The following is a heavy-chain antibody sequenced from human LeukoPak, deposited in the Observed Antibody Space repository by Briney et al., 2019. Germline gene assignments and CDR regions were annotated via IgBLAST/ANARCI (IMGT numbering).Heavy chain of an antibody. CDR2: IIPIFGTA. CDR1: GGTFSSYA. D-gene: IGHD3-9*01. Sequence: GASVKVSCKASGGTFSSYAISWVRQAPGQGLEWMGGIIPIFGTANYAQKFQGRVTITTDESTSTAYMELSSLRSEDTAVYYCARGADLRYNAFDIWGQGTMVTVSS. CDR3: ARGADLRYNAFDI. V-gene: IGHV1-69*05. J-gene: IGHJ3*02.